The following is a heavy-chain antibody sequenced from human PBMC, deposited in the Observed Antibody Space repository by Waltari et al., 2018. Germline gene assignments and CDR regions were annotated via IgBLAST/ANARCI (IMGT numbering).Heavy chain of an antibody. CDR3: VRGGGTYGDWDY. J-gene: IGHJ4*02. Sequence: QVQLQESGPGLVKPSETLSLTCAVSGYSISSGYYWGWIRQPPGKGLEWIGSIYHSGSTYYNPSLKSRVTISVDTSKNQFSLKLSSVTAADTAVYYCVRGGGTYGDWDYWGLGTLVTVSS. CDR2: IYHSGST. D-gene: IGHD4-17*01. V-gene: IGHV4-38-2*01. CDR1: GYSISSGYY.